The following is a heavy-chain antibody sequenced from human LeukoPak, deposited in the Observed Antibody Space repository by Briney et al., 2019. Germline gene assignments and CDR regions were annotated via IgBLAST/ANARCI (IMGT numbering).Heavy chain of an antibody. CDR1: GGSFSGYY. CDR2: INHSGST. Sequence: RSSETLSLTCAVYGGSFSGYYWSWIRQPPGKGLEWIGEINHSGSTNYNPSLKSRVTISVDTSKNQCSLKLSSVTAADTAVYYCARTTEGGYTYDYFYYYYMDVWGKGTTVTISS. V-gene: IGHV4-34*01. CDR3: ARTTEGGYTYDYFYYYYMDV. J-gene: IGHJ6*03. D-gene: IGHD5-18*01.